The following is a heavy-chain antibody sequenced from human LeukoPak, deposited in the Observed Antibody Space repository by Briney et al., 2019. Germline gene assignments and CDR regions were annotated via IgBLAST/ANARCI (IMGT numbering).Heavy chain of an antibody. Sequence: PGGSLRLSCAASGFTVSSNYMSWVRQAPGKGLEWVSVIYSGGNTYYAGSVKGRFTIPRDNPKNTLYLQMNSLRAEDTAVYYWARDRIAVAGLLCYYYGMDVWGQGTTVSVSS. CDR2: IYSGGNT. CDR1: GFTVSSNY. V-gene: IGHV3-66*01. D-gene: IGHD6-19*01. CDR3: ARDRIAVAGLLCYYYGMDV. J-gene: IGHJ6*02.